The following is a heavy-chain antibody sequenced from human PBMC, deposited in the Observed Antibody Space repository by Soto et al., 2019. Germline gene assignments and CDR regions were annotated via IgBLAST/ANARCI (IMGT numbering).Heavy chain of an antibody. J-gene: IGHJ4*02. CDR1: GYTFTSYD. V-gene: IGHV1-8*01. CDR3: ARTLYGDNVDS. CDR2: MNPNSGNT. D-gene: IGHD4-17*01. Sequence: QVQLLQSGAAVKKPGASVKVSCKASGYTFTSYDINWVRQATEQGLELMGWMNPNSGNTGDAQKFQGRITMTRNTSIRTAYMELSRLRSEDTAVYYCARTLYGDNVDSWGQGTLVTVSS.